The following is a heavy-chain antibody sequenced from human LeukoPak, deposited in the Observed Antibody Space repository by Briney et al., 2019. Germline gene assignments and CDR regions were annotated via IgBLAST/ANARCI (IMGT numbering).Heavy chain of an antibody. J-gene: IGHJ4*02. V-gene: IGHV3-21*04. CDR3: AKGDTTWELPHDY. D-gene: IGHD1-26*01. Sequence: GGSLRLSCAASGFTFSSYSMNWVRQAPGKGLEWVSSISSSSSYIYYADSVKGRFTISRDNSKNTLYLQMNSLRAEDTAVYYCAKGDTTWELPHDYWGQGTLVTVSS. CDR1: GFTFSSYS. CDR2: ISSSSSYI.